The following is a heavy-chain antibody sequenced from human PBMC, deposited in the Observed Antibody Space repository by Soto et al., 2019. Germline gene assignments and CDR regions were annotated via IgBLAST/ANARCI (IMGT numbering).Heavy chain of an antibody. Sequence: QVQLVESGGGVVQPGRSLRLSCAASGFTFSSYAMHWVRQAPGKGLEWVAVISYDGSNKYYADSVKGRFTISRDNSKNTLYLQMNSLRAEDTAVYYCARSPPTYYDFWSGYSTHYYYYGMDVWGQGTTVTVSS. J-gene: IGHJ6*02. CDR3: ARSPPTYYDFWSGYSTHYYYYGMDV. V-gene: IGHV3-30-3*01. CDR2: ISYDGSNK. CDR1: GFTFSSYA. D-gene: IGHD3-3*01.